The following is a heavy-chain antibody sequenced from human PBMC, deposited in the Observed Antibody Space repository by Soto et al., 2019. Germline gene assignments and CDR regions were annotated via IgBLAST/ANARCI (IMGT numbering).Heavy chain of an antibody. CDR3: ARRRDQQLPRAS. V-gene: IGHV1-8*01. D-gene: IGHD1-1*01. CDR2: MNPNSGNT. CDR1: GYTFTSYD. J-gene: IGHJ5*02. Sequence: ASVKVSCKASGYTFTSYDINWVRQATGQGLERMGWMNPNSGNTGYAQKFQGRVTMTRNTSISTAYMELSSLRSEDTAVYYCARRRDQQLPRASWGRGTLLTGSS.